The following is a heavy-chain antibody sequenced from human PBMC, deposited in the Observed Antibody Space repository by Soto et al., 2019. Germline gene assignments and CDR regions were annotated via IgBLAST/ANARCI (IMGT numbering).Heavy chain of an antibody. CDR2: INPNSGGT. CDR3: ARESGSSGYDSAPYYYYYGMDV. D-gene: IGHD5-12*01. J-gene: IGHJ6*02. Sequence: QVQLVQSGAEVKKPGASVKVSCKASGYTFTGYYMHWVRQAPGQGLEWMGWINPNSGGTNYAQKFQGSVNMTRDKSISTAYMELSRLRSDDTAVYYCARESGSSGYDSAPYYYYYGMDVWGQGTTVTVSS. CDR1: GYTFTGYY. V-gene: IGHV1-2*02.